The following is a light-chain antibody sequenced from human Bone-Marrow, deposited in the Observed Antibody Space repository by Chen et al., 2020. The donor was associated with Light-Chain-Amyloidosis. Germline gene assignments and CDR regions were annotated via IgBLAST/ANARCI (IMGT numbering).Light chain of an antibody. CDR2: DDS. CDR1: NIGSTS. J-gene: IGLJ3*02. Sequence: SYVLTQPSSVSVAPGQTATIAWGGNNIGSTSLHWYQQPPGQAPLLVVYDDSDQPSGIPERLSGSNSGNTATLTSSRVEGGDEADYYCQVWDRSSDRPVFGGGTKLAVL. V-gene: IGLV3-21*02. CDR3: QVWDRSSDRPV.